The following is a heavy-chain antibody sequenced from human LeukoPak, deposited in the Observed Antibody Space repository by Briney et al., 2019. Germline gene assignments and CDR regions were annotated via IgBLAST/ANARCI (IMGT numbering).Heavy chain of an antibody. CDR2: IIPIFGTA. J-gene: IGHJ4*02. V-gene: IGHV1-69*13. CDR1: GGTFSSYA. D-gene: IGHD4-23*01. CDR3: ARAKNYGGGGDY. Sequence: ASVKVSCKASGGTFSSYAISWVRQAPGQGLEWMRGIIPIFGTANYAQKFQGRVTITADESTSTAYMELSSLRSEDTAVYYCARAKNYGGGGDYWGQGTLVTVSS.